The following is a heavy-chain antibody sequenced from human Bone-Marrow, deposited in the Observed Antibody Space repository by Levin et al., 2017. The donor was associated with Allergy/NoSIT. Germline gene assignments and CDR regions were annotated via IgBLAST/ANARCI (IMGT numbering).Heavy chain of an antibody. J-gene: IGHJ4*02. CDR3: ARRFLGHVEVWIDY. CDR1: GFTFSSFS. CDR2: ITSSSGTI. Sequence: GGSLRLSCTASGFTFSSFSMNWVRQTPGKGLEWIAYITSSSGTIAYADSVKGRFTISRDNAANSLFLQMDSLREEDTAVYYCARRFLGHVEVWIDYWGQGTLVTVSS. V-gene: IGHV3-48*02. D-gene: IGHD3-16*01.